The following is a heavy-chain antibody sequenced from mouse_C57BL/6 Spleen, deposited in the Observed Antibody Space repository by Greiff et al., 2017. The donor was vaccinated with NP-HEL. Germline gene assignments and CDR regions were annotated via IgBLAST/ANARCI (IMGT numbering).Heavy chain of an antibody. Sequence: VKLVESGPELVKPGASVKISCKASGYTFTDYYINWVKQRPGQGLEWIGWIFPGSGSTYYNEKFKGKATLTVDKSSSTAYMLLSSLTSEDSAVYFCARSTTAETYYYAMDYWGQGTSVTVSS. CDR3: ARSTTAETYYYAMDY. CDR2: IFPGSGST. D-gene: IGHD1-2*01. CDR1: GYTFTDYY. V-gene: IGHV1-75*01. J-gene: IGHJ4*01.